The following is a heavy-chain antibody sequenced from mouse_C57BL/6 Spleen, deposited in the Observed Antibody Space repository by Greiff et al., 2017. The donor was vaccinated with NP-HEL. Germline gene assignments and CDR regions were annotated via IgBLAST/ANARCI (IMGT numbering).Heavy chain of an antibody. CDR3: ASTTVVAEGFAY. D-gene: IGHD1-1*01. J-gene: IGHJ3*01. CDR2: IDPANGNT. Sequence: VHVKQSVAELVRPGASVKLSCTASGFNIKNTYMHWVKQRPEQGLEWIGRIDPANGNTKYVPKFQGKATITADTSSNTAYLQLSSLTSEDTAIYYCASTTVVAEGFAYWGQGTLVTVSA. V-gene: IGHV14-3*01. CDR1: GFNIKNTY.